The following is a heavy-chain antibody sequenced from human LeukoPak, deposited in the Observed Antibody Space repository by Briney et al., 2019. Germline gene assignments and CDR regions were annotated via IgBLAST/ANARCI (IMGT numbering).Heavy chain of an antibody. V-gene: IGHV4-4*02. CDR2: IYHSGST. CDR3: ARAPAGAVTTLDL. J-gene: IGHJ2*01. Sequence: PSETLSLTCAVSGGSISSSDWWSWVRQPPGKGLEWIGEIYHSGSTNYNPSLKSRVTLSADKSKNQFSLKLTSVTAADTAVYYCARAPAGAVTTLDLWGRGTVVTVSS. D-gene: IGHD4-17*01. CDR1: GGSISSSDW.